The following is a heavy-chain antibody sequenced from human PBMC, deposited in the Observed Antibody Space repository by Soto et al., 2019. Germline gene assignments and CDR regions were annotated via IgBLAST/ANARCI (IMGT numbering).Heavy chain of an antibody. V-gene: IGHV1-69*02. CDR3: ARRPSDSNYYMDV. CDR1: GGTFSSYT. D-gene: IGHD4-4*01. Sequence: QVQLVQSGAEVKKPGSSVKVSCEASGGTFSSYTISWVRQAPGQGLEWMGRIIPILGIANYAQKFQGRVTITADKSTSTAYMELSSLRSEDTAVHYCARRPSDSNYYMDVWGKGTTVTVSS. CDR2: IIPILGIA. J-gene: IGHJ6*03.